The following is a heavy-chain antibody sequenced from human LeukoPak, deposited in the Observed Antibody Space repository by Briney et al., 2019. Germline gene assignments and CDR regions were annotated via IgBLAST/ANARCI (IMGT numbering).Heavy chain of an antibody. CDR2: INHSGST. CDR3: ARGAAAGTLDV. Sequence: SETLSLTCIVSGGAISSDDYYWSWIRQPPGKGLEWIGEINHSGSTNYNPTLKSRVTISVDTSKNQFSLKLSSVTAADTAVYYCARGAAAGTLDVWGKGTTVTVSS. V-gene: IGHV4-34*01. D-gene: IGHD6-13*01. J-gene: IGHJ6*04. CDR1: GGAISSDDYY.